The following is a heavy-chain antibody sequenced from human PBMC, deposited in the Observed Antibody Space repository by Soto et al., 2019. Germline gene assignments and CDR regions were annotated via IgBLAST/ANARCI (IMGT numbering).Heavy chain of an antibody. CDR2: IYWDDDK. CDR3: AHRRYCISTVNNWFDP. Sequence: TLSLTCTVSGGSISSYYWSWIRQPPGKALEWLALIYWDDDKRYSPTLKSRLTITKDTSKNQVVLTMTNMDPVDTATYYCAHRRYCISTVNNWFDPWGQGTLVTVSS. J-gene: IGHJ5*02. V-gene: IGHV2-5*08. D-gene: IGHD2-2*01. CDR1: GGSISSYYW.